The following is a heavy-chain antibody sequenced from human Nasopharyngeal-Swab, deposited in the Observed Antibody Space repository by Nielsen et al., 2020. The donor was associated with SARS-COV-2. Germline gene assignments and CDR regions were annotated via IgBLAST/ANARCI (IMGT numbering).Heavy chain of an antibody. Sequence: SETLSLTCTVSGGSISSGSYYWSWIRQPAGKGLEWIGRIYTSGSTNYIPSLKSRVTISVDTSKNQFSLKLSSVTAADTAVYYCAREPSGSYRDYFDYWGQGTLVTVSS. D-gene: IGHD1-26*01. CDR2: IYTSGST. CDR3: AREPSGSYRDYFDY. J-gene: IGHJ4*02. CDR1: GGSISSGSYY. V-gene: IGHV4-61*02.